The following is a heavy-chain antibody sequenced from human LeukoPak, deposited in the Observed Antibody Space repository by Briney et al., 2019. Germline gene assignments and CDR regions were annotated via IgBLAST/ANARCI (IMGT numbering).Heavy chain of an antibody. V-gene: IGHV6-1*01. CDR1: GDSVSRNNAA. D-gene: IGHD2-21*02. CDR3: ARVTYYFDS. Sequence: SQTLSLTCALSGDSVSRNNAAWSWIRQSPSRALEWLGRTYYRSEWNTDYAASVKSRIHISPDTSKNQFSLQLNSLTPEDTAVYFCARVTYYFDSWGQGSLVIVSS. J-gene: IGHJ4*02. CDR2: TYYRSEWNT.